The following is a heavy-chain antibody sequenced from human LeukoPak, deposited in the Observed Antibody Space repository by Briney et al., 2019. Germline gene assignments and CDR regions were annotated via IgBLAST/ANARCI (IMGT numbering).Heavy chain of an antibody. CDR3: AREDTAMVIN. D-gene: IGHD5-18*01. J-gene: IGHJ4*02. CDR1: GGSISSGGYY. Sequence: SQTLSLTCTVSGGSISSGGYYWGWIRQHPGKGLEWIGYIYYSGSTYYNPSLKSRVTISVDTSKNQFSLKLSSVTAADTAVYYCAREDTAMVINWGQGTLVTVSS. CDR2: IYYSGST. V-gene: IGHV4-31*03.